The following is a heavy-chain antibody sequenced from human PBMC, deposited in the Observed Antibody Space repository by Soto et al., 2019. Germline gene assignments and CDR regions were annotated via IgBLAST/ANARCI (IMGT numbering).Heavy chain of an antibody. D-gene: IGHD3-10*01. V-gene: IGHV3-33*01. CDR1: ESIFRGYG. CDR2: IWYDGSNK. J-gene: IGHJ6*04. CDR3: ARELPVNYYGSGNV. Sequence: PGGSLRLSCSASESIFRGYGMHWVRQAPGKGLEWVAVIWYDGSNKYYADSVKGRFTISRDNSKNTLYLQMNSLRAEDTAVYYCARELPVNYYGSGNVWGKGTTVTVSS.